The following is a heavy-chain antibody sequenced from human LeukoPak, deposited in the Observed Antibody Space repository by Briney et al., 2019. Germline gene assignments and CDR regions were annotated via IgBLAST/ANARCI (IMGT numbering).Heavy chain of an antibody. CDR1: GGTCSSYA. D-gene: IGHD1-26*01. V-gene: IGHV1-69*05. Sequence: GASVKVSCKASGGTCSSYAISWVRQAPGQGLEWMGGIIPIFGTANYAQKFQGRGTITTDESTSTAYMELSSLRSEDRAVYYCACVGATPGYYYYYYMDVWGKGTTVTVSS. J-gene: IGHJ6*03. CDR3: ACVGATPGYYYYYYMDV. CDR2: IIPIFGTA.